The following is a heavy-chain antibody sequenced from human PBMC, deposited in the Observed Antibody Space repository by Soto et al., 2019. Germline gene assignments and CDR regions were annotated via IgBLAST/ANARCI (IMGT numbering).Heavy chain of an antibody. D-gene: IGHD3-16*01. J-gene: IGHJ4*02. CDR1: GYTFTDFG. Sequence: ASVKVSCKASGYTFTDFGFSWVRQAPGQGLEWMGWISPSNGNTNYGQKFQDRFVMTTDTSTSTVYMDLRSLTSDDTAVYYCARSRSYFTFGTGLTFDYWGPGTLVTVSS. CDR2: ISPSNGNT. V-gene: IGHV1-18*04. CDR3: ARSRSYFTFGTGLTFDY.